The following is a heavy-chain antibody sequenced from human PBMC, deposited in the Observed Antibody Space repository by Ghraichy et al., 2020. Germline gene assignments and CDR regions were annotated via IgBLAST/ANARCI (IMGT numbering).Heavy chain of an antibody. V-gene: IGHV3-30-3*01. CDR1: GFTFSSYA. J-gene: IGHJ6*02. Sequence: GGSLRLSCAASGFTFSSYAMHWVRQAPGKGLEWVAVISYDGSNKYYADSVKGRFTISRDNSKNTLYLQMNSLRAEDTAVYYCARDPTGGGGMDVWGQGTTVTVSS. CDR2: ISYDGSNK. CDR3: ARDPTGGGGMDV. D-gene: IGHD4-11*01.